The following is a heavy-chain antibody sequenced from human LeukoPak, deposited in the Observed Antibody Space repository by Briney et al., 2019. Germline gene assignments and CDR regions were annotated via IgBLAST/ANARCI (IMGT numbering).Heavy chain of an antibody. CDR1: GGSFSGYY. Sequence: SETLSLTCAVYGGSFSGYYWSWIRQPPGKGLEWIGEINHSGSTNYNPSLKSRVTISVDTSKNQFSLKLSSVTAADTAVYYCARANDHGYLYAFDIWGQGTMVTVSS. J-gene: IGHJ3*02. V-gene: IGHV4-34*01. CDR3: ARANDHGYLYAFDI. CDR2: INHSGST. D-gene: IGHD1-1*01.